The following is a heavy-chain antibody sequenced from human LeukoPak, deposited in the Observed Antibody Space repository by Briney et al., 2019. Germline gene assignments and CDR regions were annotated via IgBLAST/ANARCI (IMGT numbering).Heavy chain of an antibody. V-gene: IGHV4-59*01. J-gene: IGHJ5*02. CDR2: VAYSGST. Sequence: PSETLSLTCTVSGGSISGYYWSWLRQSPGKGLEWIGYVAYSGSTNYNPSHKSRVTISLDTSKNQFSLKLSSVTAADTAVYYCARTVSGYYFNAWGPGTLVTVSS. CDR1: GGSISGYY. CDR3: ARTVSGYYFNA. D-gene: IGHD5-12*01.